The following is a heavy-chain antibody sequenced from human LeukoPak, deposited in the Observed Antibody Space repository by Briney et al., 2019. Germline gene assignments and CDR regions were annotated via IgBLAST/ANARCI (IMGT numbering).Heavy chain of an antibody. J-gene: IGHJ6*02. Sequence: ASVKVSCKASGYTFTGYYMHWVRQAPGQGLEWMGWINPNSGCTNYAQKFQGRVTMTRDTSISTAYMELSRLRSDDTAVHYCARLYGSSTSCHLEGYYYYGMDVWGQGTTVTVSS. V-gene: IGHV1-2*02. D-gene: IGHD2-2*01. CDR3: ARLYGSSTSCHLEGYYYYGMDV. CDR2: INPNSGCT. CDR1: GYTFTGYY.